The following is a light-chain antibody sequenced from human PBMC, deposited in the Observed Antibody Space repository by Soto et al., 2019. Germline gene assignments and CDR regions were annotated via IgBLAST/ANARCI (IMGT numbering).Light chain of an antibody. Sequence: IVMAEAADCLGVFVARGASINCQWGESVLYSSNYKNYLAWYQQKPGQPPKLIIYWASARDSGVPDRFSGSGSGTDFTLTISRLQAEDVAVYFCQHYYITPPQFGQGTKVDIK. V-gene: IGKV4-1*01. CDR3: QHYYITPPQ. CDR1: ESVLYSSNYKNY. CDR2: WAS. J-gene: IGKJ1*01.